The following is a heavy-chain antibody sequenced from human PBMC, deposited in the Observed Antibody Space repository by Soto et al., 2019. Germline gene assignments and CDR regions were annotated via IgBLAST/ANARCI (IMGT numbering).Heavy chain of an antibody. V-gene: IGHV3-7*01. CDR3: ARPDCSVFYCYAGRCGFFSY. CDR1: GFTFSTYW. D-gene: IGHD3-22*01. J-gene: IGHJ4*01. Sequence: GGYLRLSCAASGFTFSTYWMTWVRQAPGKGLEWVANIKQDGSEKYYVDSVKGRFTISRDDAKNSLYLQMNSLRAEDTAVYYCARPDCSVFYCYAGRCGFFSYSAQGTLDIGSA. CDR2: IKQDGSEK.